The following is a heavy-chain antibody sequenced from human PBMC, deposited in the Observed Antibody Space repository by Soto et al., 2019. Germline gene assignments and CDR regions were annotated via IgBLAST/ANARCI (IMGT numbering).Heavy chain of an antibody. V-gene: IGHV3-48*03. CDR3: ARGYGGNYFDY. D-gene: IGHD2-15*01. CDR1: GFTFSSYE. Sequence: GGSLRLSCAASGFTFSSYEMNWVRQAPGKGLEWVSYISSSGSTIYYADSVKGRFTISRDNAKNSLYLQMSSLRAEDTAVYYCARGYGGNYFDYWGQGTLVTVSS. CDR2: ISSSGSTI. J-gene: IGHJ4*02.